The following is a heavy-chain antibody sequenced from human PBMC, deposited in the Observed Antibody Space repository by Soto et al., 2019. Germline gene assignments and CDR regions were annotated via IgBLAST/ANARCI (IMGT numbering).Heavy chain of an antibody. CDR1: GYTFTSYD. Sequence: ASVKVSCKASGYTFTSYDINWVPQATGQGLEWMGWMNPNSGNTGYAQKFQGRVTMARNTSISTAYMELSSLRSEDTAVYYCARAGFWSGSDYWGQGTLVTVSS. CDR2: MNPNSGNT. CDR3: ARAGFWSGSDY. V-gene: IGHV1-8*01. D-gene: IGHD3-3*01. J-gene: IGHJ4*02.